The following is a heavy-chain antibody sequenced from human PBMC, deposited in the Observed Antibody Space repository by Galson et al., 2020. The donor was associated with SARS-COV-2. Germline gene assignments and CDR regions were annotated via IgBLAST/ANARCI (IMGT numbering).Heavy chain of an antibody. CDR2: ISGDGDYT. Sequence: GESLKTSCAASGFTFSTYAMSWVRQAPGKGLEWVSAISGDGDYTYYADSLKGRFPISRDNSRNTLYVQMNSRRAEDTAVYYGAKEGYYDFWGAYYTFDYWGQGTLVTVSS. V-gene: IGHV3-23*01. CDR1: GFTFSTYA. D-gene: IGHD3-3*01. J-gene: IGHJ4*02. CDR3: AKEGYYDFWGAYYTFDY.